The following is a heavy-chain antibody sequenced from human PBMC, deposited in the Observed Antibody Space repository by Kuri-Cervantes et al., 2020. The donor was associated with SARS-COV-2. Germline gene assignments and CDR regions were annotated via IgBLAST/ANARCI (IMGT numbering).Heavy chain of an antibody. Sequence: GESLKISCAASGFTFSDYYMSWIRQAPGKGLEWVSYISSSSSYTNYADSVKGRFTISRDNAKNSLYLQMNSLRAEDTAVYYCARDQTRLRFLEWLLPIDAFDIWGQGTMVTVSS. CDR3: ARDQTRLRFLEWLLPIDAFDI. CDR2: ISSSSSYT. J-gene: IGHJ3*02. V-gene: IGHV3-11*05. CDR1: GFTFSDYY. D-gene: IGHD3-3*01.